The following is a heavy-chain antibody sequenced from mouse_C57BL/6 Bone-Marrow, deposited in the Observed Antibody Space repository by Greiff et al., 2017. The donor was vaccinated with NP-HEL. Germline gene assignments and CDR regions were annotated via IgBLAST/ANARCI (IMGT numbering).Heavy chain of an antibody. Sequence: EVKLQESGPGLVKPSQSLSLTCSVTGYSITSGYYWNWIRQFPGNKLEWMGYISYDGSNNYNPSLKNRISITRDTSKNQFFLQLNSVTTEDTATYYCASRDGYLYYLDYWGQGTTLTVSS. CDR1: GYSITSGYY. CDR3: ASRDGYLYYLDY. V-gene: IGHV3-6*01. D-gene: IGHD2-3*01. CDR2: ISYDGSN. J-gene: IGHJ2*01.